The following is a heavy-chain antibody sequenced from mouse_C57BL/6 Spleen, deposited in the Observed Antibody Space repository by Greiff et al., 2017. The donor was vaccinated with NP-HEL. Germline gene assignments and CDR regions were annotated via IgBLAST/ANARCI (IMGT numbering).Heavy chain of an antibody. CDR3: ARSITTVPFDY. V-gene: IGHV1-82*01. Sequence: QVQLQQSGPELVKPGASVKISCKASGYAFSSSWMNWVKQRPGKGLEWIGRIYTGDGDTNYNGKFKGKATLTADKSSSTAYMQLSSLTSEDSAVYFCARSITTVPFDYWGQGTTLTVSS. D-gene: IGHD1-1*01. CDR1: GYAFSSSW. J-gene: IGHJ2*01. CDR2: IYTGDGDT.